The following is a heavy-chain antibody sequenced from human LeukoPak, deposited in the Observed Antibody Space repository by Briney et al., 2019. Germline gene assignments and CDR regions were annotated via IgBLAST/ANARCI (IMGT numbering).Heavy chain of an antibody. CDR2: ISAYNGNT. CDR1: GYTFTSYG. V-gene: IGHV1-18*01. D-gene: IGHD3-22*01. CDR3: AGDRSTMIVDPNAFDI. Sequence: GASVKVSCKASGYTFTSYGISWVRQAPGQGLEWMGWISAYNGNTNYAQKLQGRVTMTTDTSTSTAYMELRSLRSDDTAVYYCAGDRSTMIVDPNAFDIWGQGTMVTVSS. J-gene: IGHJ3*02.